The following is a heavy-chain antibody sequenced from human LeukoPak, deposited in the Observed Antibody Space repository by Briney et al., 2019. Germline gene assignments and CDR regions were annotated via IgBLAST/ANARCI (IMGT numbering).Heavy chain of an antibody. CDR1: GGSISIYY. CDR2: VYYSGST. Sequence: SETLSLTCTVSGGSISIYYWSWIRQPPGKGLEWIGYVYYSGSTDYNPSLESRVTISVDTSKSQFSLKLSSLTAADTAIYYCARDYGGNSYLDYWGQGILVTVSS. CDR3: ARDYGGNSYLDY. D-gene: IGHD4-23*01. V-gene: IGHV4-59*01. J-gene: IGHJ4*02.